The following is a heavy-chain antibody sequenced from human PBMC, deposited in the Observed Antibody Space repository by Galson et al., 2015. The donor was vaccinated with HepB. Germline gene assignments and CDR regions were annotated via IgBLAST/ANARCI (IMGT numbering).Heavy chain of an antibody. Sequence: SVKVSCKVSGYTLTELPMHWVRQAPGKGLEWMGGFDPEDGETIYAQKFQGRVTMTEDTSTDTAYMELSSLRSEDTAVYYCATRGLAAAGPLDYWGQGTLVTVSS. CDR2: FDPEDGET. V-gene: IGHV1-24*01. CDR3: ATRGLAAAGPLDY. D-gene: IGHD6-13*01. CDR1: GYTLTELP. J-gene: IGHJ4*02.